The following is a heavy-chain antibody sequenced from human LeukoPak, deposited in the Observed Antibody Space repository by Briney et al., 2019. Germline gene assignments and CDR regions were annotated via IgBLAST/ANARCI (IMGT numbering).Heavy chain of an antibody. CDR1: GFTFSSYW. Sequence: GVLRLSCAASGFTFSSYWMSWVRQAPGKGLEWVANIKQDGSEKYYVDSVKGRFTISRDNAKNSLYLQMNSLRAEDTAVYYCARIYYYDSSGLGYWGQGTLVTVSS. D-gene: IGHD3-22*01. CDR2: IKQDGSEK. J-gene: IGHJ4*02. CDR3: ARIYYYDSSGLGY. V-gene: IGHV3-7*01.